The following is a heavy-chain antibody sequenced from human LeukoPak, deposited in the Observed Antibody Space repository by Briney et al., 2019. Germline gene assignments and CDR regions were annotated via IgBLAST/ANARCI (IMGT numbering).Heavy chain of an antibody. J-gene: IGHJ4*02. CDR1: GFTFSIYG. CDR2: IWCDGSSK. V-gene: IGHV3-33*01. Sequence: GRSLRLSCAASGFTFSIYGMHWVRQAPGKGLVWVAVIWCDGSSKYYADSVKGRFTISRDNSKITLYLQMNSLRAEDTAVYHCARARGEWEPFDYCGQRNLVTVSS. CDR3: ARARGEWEPFDY. D-gene: IGHD1-26*01.